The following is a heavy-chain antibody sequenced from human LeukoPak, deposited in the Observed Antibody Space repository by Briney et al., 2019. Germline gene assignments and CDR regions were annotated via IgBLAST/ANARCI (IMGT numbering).Heavy chain of an antibody. Sequence: GGFLRLSCAASGFTFSSYAMSWVRQAPGKGLEGVSAISGSGGSTYYADSVKGRFTISRDNSKNTLYLQMNSLRAEDTAVYYCAKDVDVVAAMSFDYRGQGTLVTVSS. J-gene: IGHJ4*02. D-gene: IGHD2-21*02. CDR3: AKDVDVVAAMSFDY. V-gene: IGHV3-23*01. CDR2: ISGSGGST. CDR1: GFTFSSYA.